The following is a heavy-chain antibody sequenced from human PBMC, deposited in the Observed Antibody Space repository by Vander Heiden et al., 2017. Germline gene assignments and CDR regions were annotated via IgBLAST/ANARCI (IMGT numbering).Heavy chain of an antibody. CDR3: ARDQKVLIAARPSWFDP. CDR1: GGTFSSYA. V-gene: IGHV1-69*01. Sequence: QVQLVQSGAEVKKPGSSVKVSCKASGGTFSSYASGWVRQAPGQGLEWMGGIIPIFGTANYAQKFQGRVTITADESTSTAYMELSSLRSEDTAVYYCARDQKVLIAARPSWFDPWGQGTLVTVSS. J-gene: IGHJ5*02. D-gene: IGHD6-6*01. CDR2: IIPIFGTA.